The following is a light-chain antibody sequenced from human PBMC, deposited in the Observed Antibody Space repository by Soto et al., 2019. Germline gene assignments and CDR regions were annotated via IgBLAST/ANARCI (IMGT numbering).Light chain of an antibody. CDR2: DAS. Sequence: DIQMTQSPSTLSASVGDRVTITCRASKNINTWVAWYQQKPGKAPKLLIYDASSLESGVPSRVSGSGSGTEFTLIISSLQPEDFATYYCLQDYDYPYTFGQGTKVDIK. V-gene: IGKV1-5*01. J-gene: IGKJ2*01. CDR3: LQDYDYPYT. CDR1: KNINTW.